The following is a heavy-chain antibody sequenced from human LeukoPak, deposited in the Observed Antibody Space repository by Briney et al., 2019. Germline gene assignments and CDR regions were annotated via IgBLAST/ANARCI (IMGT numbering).Heavy chain of an antibody. Sequence: SETLSLTCTVSGGSISSSSYYWGWIRQPPGKGLEWIGRIYTSGSTNYNPSLKSRVTMSVDTSKNQFSLKLSSVTAADTAVYYCASSLNYYGSGSYSDYYYMDVWGKGTTVTISS. CDR1: GGSISSSSYY. CDR3: ASSLNYYGSGSYSDYYYMDV. V-gene: IGHV4-39*07. D-gene: IGHD3-10*01. J-gene: IGHJ6*03. CDR2: IYTSGST.